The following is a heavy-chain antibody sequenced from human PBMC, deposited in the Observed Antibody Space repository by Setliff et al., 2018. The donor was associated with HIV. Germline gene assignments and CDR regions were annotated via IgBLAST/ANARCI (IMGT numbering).Heavy chain of an antibody. CDR2: VDPEDGET. V-gene: IGHV1-69-2*01. CDR3: AAHYDILTGYRRPLDY. CDR1: GYTFIDYY. Sequence: KVSCKGSGYTFIDYYMHWVQQAPGKGLEWMGRVDPEDGETIYAEKFQGRVTITADTSTDTAYMELNSLRSEDTAVYYCAAHYDILTGYRRPLDYWGQGTLVTVSS. J-gene: IGHJ4*02. D-gene: IGHD3-9*01.